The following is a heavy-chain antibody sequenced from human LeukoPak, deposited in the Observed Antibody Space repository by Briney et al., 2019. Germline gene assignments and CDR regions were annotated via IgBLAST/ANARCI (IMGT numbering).Heavy chain of an antibody. V-gene: IGHV5-51*01. CDR1: GYSFTTYW. Sequence: GESLKISCKGSGYSFTTYWIGWVRQMPGKGLEWMGIVHPDDSDARYSPSFQGQVTISVDKSINTAFLQWSSLKASDTAMYYCARLSSGWCFNYWGQGTLVTVSS. CDR3: ARLSSGWCFNY. D-gene: IGHD6-19*01. CDR2: VHPDDSDA. J-gene: IGHJ4*02.